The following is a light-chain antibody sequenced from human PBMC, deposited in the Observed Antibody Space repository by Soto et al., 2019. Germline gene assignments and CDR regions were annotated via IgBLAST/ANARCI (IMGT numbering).Light chain of an antibody. CDR3: QQRSNWPIT. CDR1: QSVSSY. CDR2: DAS. V-gene: IGKV3-11*01. J-gene: IGKJ5*01. Sequence: EIVLTQSPDTLSLSPGERATLSCRASQSVSSYLAWYQQKPGQAPRLLIYDASNRATGIPARFSGSGSGTDFTLTISSLDPEEFAVYYCQQRSNWPITFGQGTLLEIK.